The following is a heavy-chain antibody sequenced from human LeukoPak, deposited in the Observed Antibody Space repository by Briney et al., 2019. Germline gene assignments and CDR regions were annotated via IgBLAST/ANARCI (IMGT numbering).Heavy chain of an antibody. CDR2: IYYSGST. Sequence: SETLSLTCTVSGGSISSSSYYSGWIRQPPGKGLERIGSIYYSGSTYYNPSLKRRVTISVDTSKNQFSLKLSSVTAADTAVYYCAVGRDGYKHIFDYWGQGTLVTVSS. D-gene: IGHD5-24*01. CDR1: GGSISSSSYY. CDR3: AVGRDGYKHIFDY. J-gene: IGHJ4*02. V-gene: IGHV4-39*01.